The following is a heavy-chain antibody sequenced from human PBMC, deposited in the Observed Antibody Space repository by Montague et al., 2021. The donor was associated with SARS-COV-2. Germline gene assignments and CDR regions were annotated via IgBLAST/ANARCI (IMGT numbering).Heavy chain of an antibody. V-gene: IGHV3-23*01. CDR3: ANPKGAFDI. CDR2: ISGSGGTT. CDR1: GLTFSNYA. Sequence: LSLSLAASGLTFSNYAMSWVRQAPGKGPECVSGISGSGGTTYYADSVKGRFTISRDNSKNTLYLQMNSLRAEDTAVYYCANPKGAFDIWGQGTMVTVSS. J-gene: IGHJ3*02.